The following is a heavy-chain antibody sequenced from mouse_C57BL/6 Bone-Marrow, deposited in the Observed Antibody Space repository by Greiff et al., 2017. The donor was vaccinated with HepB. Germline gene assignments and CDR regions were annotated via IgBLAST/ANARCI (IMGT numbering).Heavy chain of an antibody. CDR1: GYTFTGYW. V-gene: IGHV1-9*01. D-gene: IGHD1-1*01. CDR3: ARRGVTTVVVDY. J-gene: IGHJ2*01. Sequence: QVQLQQSGAELMKPGASVKLSCKATGYTFTGYWIEWVKQRPGHGLEWIGEILPGSGSTNYNEKFKGKATFTADTSSNPAYMQLSSLTTEDSAIYYCARRGVTTVVVDYWGQGTTLTVSS. CDR2: ILPGSGST.